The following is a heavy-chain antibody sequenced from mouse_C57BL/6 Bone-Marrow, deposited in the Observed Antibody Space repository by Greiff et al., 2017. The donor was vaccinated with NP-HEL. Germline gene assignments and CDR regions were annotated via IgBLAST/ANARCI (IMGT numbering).Heavy chain of an antibody. CDR3: ANYYGSSYWYYYAMDY. CDR2: IYPRSGNT. J-gene: IGHJ4*01. V-gene: IGHV1-81*01. Sequence: VQLQPSVSALARPGASVKLSCKASGYTFTSYGISWVKQRTGQGLEWIGEIYPRSGNTYYNEKFKGKATLTADKSSSTAYMELRSLTSEDSAVYFCANYYGSSYWYYYAMDYWGQGTSVTVSS. D-gene: IGHD1-1*01. CDR1: GYTFTSYG.